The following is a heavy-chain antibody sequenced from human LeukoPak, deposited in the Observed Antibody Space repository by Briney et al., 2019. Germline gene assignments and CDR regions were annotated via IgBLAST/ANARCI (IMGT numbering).Heavy chain of an antibody. D-gene: IGHD1-26*01. CDR3: ARGGSYLSAFDI. CDR2: INSDGSST. J-gene: IGHJ3*02. Sequence: GGSLRLSCAASGFTFSGFWMHWVRQTPGKGLVGVSRINSDGSSTNYADSVKGRFTISRDNAKNTLYLQMNSLRAEDMAVYYCARGGSYLSAFDIWGQGTMVTVSS. CDR1: GFTFSGFW. V-gene: IGHV3-74*01.